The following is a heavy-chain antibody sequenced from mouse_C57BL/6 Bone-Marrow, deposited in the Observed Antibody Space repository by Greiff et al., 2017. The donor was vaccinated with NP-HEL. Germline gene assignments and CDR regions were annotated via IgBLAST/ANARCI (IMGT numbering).Heavy chain of an antibody. CDR2: INPYNGGT. V-gene: IGHV1-19*01. CDR3: ARSGLRLRAMDY. Sequence: EVQLQQSGPVLVKPGASVKMSCKASGYTFTDYYMNWVKQSHGKSLEWIGVINPYNGGTSYNQKFKGKATLTVDKSSSTAYMELNSLTSEDSAVYYCARSGLRLRAMDYWGQGTSVTVSS. CDR1: GYTFTDYY. D-gene: IGHD3-2*02. J-gene: IGHJ4*01.